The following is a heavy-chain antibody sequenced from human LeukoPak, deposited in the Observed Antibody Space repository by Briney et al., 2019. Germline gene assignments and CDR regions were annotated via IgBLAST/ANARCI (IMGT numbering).Heavy chain of an antibody. D-gene: IGHD6-13*01. CDR1: GFTFSSYG. J-gene: IGHJ6*02. V-gene: IGHV3-30*18. CDR2: ISYDGSNK. CDR3: VQVPSSVPYYYYDMDV. Sequence: GGSLRLSCAASGFTFSSYGMHWVRQAPGKGLEWVAVISYDGSNKYYADSVKGRFTISRDNSKNTLYLQMSSLSTEDTAVYYCVQVPSSVPYYYYDMDVWGQGTTVTVSS.